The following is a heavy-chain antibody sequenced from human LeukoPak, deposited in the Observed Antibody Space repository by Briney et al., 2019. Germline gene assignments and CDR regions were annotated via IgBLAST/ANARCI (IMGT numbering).Heavy chain of an antibody. Sequence: GGSLRLSCAASEFTFSDYYMSWIRQAPGKGLEWVSYISSSGRTIYYADSVKGRFTISRDNAKNSLYLQMNSLRAEDTAVYYCARGPRITMIVVVIPNWFDPWGQGTLVTVSS. CDR2: ISSSGRTI. V-gene: IGHV3-11*01. J-gene: IGHJ5*02. CDR3: ARGPRITMIVVVIPNWFDP. D-gene: IGHD3-22*01. CDR1: EFTFSDYY.